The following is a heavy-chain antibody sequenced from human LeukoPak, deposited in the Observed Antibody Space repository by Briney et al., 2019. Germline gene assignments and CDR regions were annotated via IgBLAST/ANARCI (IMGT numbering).Heavy chain of an antibody. CDR3: AREEALGSGSFDY. D-gene: IGHD1-26*01. V-gene: IGHV4-59*01. Sequence: PSETLSLTCTVSGGSISTYYWSWIRQPPGKGLEWIGYNSGSTSYNPSLKSRVTISVDTSKNQFSLKLSSVTAADTAVYYCAREEALGSGSFDYWGQGTLVTVSS. CDR1: GGSISTYY. J-gene: IGHJ4*02. CDR2: NSGST.